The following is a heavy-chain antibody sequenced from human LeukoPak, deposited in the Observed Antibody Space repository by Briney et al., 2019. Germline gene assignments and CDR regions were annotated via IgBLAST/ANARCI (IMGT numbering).Heavy chain of an antibody. D-gene: IGHD6-6*01. V-gene: IGHV5-51*01. Sequence: GEALKISCKGSGYSFTTYWIGWVRQMPGKGLEWMGIIYPGDSDTRYSPSFQGQVTISADKSISTAYLQWSSLKASDTAMYYCATPYTTSSIASWGQGTLVTVSS. J-gene: IGHJ4*02. CDR3: ATPYTTSSIAS. CDR1: GYSFTTYW. CDR2: IYPGDSDT.